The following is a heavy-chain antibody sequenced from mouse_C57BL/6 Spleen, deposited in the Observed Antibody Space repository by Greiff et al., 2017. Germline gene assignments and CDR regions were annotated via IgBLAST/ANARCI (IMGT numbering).Heavy chain of an antibody. J-gene: IGHJ4*01. CDR1: GFTFSSYT. D-gene: IGHD2-4*01. CDR3: ARHEDYDKILDY. CDR2: ISGGGGNT. Sequence: VKVVESGGGLVKPGGSLKLSCAASGFTFSSYTMYWVRQTPEKRLEWVATISGGGGNTYYPHRVTGRFTFSRDNAKNTLYLQKSSLRSEDTAMYYCARHEDYDKILDYWGQGTSVTVSS. V-gene: IGHV5-9*04.